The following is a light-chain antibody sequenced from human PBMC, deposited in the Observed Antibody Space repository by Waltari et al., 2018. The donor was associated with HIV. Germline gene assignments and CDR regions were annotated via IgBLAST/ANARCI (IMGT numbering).Light chain of an antibody. CDR2: WAS. CDR1: QIVLYNSNNKNY. CDR3: QQYFSIPYT. V-gene: IGKV4-1*01. J-gene: IGKJ2*01. Sequence: DIVMTQSPDSLAVSLGERATINCKSSQIVLYNSNNKNYLAWYQQKAGQSPKLLVYWASTRESGVPDRFSGSGSGTDFTLTISILQAEDVAVYYCQQYFSIPYTFGQGTKLEIK.